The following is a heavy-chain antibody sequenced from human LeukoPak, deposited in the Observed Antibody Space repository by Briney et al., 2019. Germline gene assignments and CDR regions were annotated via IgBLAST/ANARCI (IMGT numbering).Heavy chain of an antibody. CDR1: GGSISSSSYY. CDR3: ARHSPSLPAAMGEAFDI. CDR2: IYYSGST. Sequence: SETLSLTCTVSGGSISSSSYYWGWIRQPPGKGLEWIGSIYYSGSTYYNPSLKSRVTISVDTSKNQFSLKLSSVTAADTAVYYCARHSPSLPAAMGEAFDIWGQGTMVTVSS. J-gene: IGHJ3*02. V-gene: IGHV4-39*01. D-gene: IGHD2-2*01.